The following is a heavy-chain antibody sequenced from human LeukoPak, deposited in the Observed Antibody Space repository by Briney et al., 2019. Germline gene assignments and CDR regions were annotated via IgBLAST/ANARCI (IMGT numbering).Heavy chain of an antibody. CDR1: GGSFSTYY. CDR2: IYTSGTT. J-gene: IGHJ4*02. V-gene: IGHV4-4*07. Sequence: SETLSLTCTVSGGSFSTYYWSWIRQPAGKGLEWIGHIYTSGTTNYNPSLKSRVTMSIDTSKNQFSLKLSSVTAADTAIYYCARDAKYYYGSRTYFFFEYWGQGTLVTVSS. CDR3: ARDAKYYYGSRTYFFFEY. D-gene: IGHD3-10*01.